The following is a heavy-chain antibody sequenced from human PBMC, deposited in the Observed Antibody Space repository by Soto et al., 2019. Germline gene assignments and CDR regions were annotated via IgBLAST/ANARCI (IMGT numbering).Heavy chain of an antibody. CDR1: GFRFSAYA. Sequence: GGSRRRSCAASGFRFSAYAMHWGRQAPGKGLEWVAVISYEGSNRFYADSVKGRFTVSRDNSKNMVYLQMNSLRGEDTAVFYCAKDYGDYNFNYGMDVWGQGTTVTVSS. CDR2: ISYEGSNR. J-gene: IGHJ6*02. D-gene: IGHD4-17*01. V-gene: IGHV3-30*18. CDR3: AKDYGDYNFNYGMDV.